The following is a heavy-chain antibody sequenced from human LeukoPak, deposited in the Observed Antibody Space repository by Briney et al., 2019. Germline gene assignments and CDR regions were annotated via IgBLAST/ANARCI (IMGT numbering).Heavy chain of an antibody. CDR2: INPNSGGT. J-gene: IGHJ4*02. Sequence: GASVKLSCNASGYAFTGYYMHCKRNAPGQGLEWMGWINPNSGGTNYAQKFQGRVTMTRDTSISTAYMELSRLRSDDTAVYYWAREPYGSGSYYKYWGQGTLVTVSS. CDR1: GYAFTGYY. CDR3: AREPYGSGSYYKY. V-gene: IGHV1-2*02. D-gene: IGHD3-10*01.